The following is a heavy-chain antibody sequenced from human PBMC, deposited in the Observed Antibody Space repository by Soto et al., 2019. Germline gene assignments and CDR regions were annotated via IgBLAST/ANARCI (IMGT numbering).Heavy chain of an antibody. D-gene: IGHD3-16*01. V-gene: IGHV1-2*02. CDR1: GYTFIAYF. Sequence: ASVKVSCKASGYTFIAYFIHWVRQAPGQGLEWMGWINPNSGDTAYAQRFKGRVTVTMDKSSTTFYLELSSLRSDDTAVYYCAKGRGGKTVANFGMDVWGQGVTVTV. J-gene: IGHJ6*02. CDR3: AKGRGGKTVANFGMDV. CDR2: INPNSGDT.